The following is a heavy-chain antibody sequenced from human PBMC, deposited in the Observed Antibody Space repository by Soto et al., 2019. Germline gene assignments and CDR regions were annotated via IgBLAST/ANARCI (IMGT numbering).Heavy chain of an antibody. CDR3: AKDRYGDYGVHQYYFDY. Sequence: PGGSLRLSCAASGFTFSSYAMSWVRQAPGKGLEWVSAISGSGGSTYYADSVKGRFTISRDNSKNTLYLQMNSLRAEDTAVYYCAKDRYGDYGVHQYYFDYWGQGTLVTVSS. CDR1: GFTFSSYA. CDR2: ISGSGGST. D-gene: IGHD4-17*01. V-gene: IGHV3-23*01. J-gene: IGHJ4*02.